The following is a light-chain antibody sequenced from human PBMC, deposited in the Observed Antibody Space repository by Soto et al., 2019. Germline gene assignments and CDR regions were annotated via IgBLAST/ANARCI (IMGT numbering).Light chain of an antibody. Sequence: QSVLTQPASVSGSPGQSITISCTGTSSDVGGYQYVSWYQQHPGKAPKLMIYEVSNRPSGVPDRFSGSKSGNTASLTISGLQTEDEADYYCISYTSTSTWVFGGGTKVTVL. CDR1: SSDVGGYQY. V-gene: IGLV2-14*01. J-gene: IGLJ3*02. CDR2: EVS. CDR3: ISYTSTSTWV.